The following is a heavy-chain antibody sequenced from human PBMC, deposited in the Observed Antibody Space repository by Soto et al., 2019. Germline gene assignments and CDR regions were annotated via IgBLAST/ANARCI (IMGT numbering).Heavy chain of an antibody. CDR1: GFTFSGYA. V-gene: IGHV3-48*01. CDR2: ISSSSSTI. D-gene: IGHD5-12*01. Sequence: PGGSLRLSCAASGFTFSGYAMSWVRQAPGKGLEWVSYISSSSSTIYYADSVKGRFTISRDNAKNSLYLQMNSLRAEDTAVYYCARADSGYAHGYYYYGMDVWGQGTTVTVS. J-gene: IGHJ6*02. CDR3: ARADSGYAHGYYYYGMDV.